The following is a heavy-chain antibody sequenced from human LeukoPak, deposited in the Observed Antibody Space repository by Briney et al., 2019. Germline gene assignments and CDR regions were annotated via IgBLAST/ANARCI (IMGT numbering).Heavy chain of an antibody. V-gene: IGHV3-23*01. CDR3: AKGKGYCSNTSCYVGAFDI. CDR1: GFTFSSFA. D-gene: IGHD2-2*01. CDR2: FIGIGGST. Sequence: GSLRPSCAASGFTFSSFAMSWVGQAPGKGLEWVPAFIGIGGSTYYADSVKGRFTLSTDNSKNALYMQINSLRAEDTAVYYCAKGKGYCSNTSCYVGAFDIWGQGTMVTVSS. J-gene: IGHJ3*02.